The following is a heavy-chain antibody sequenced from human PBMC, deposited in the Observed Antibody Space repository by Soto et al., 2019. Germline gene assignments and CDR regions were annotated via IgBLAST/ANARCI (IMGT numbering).Heavy chain of an antibody. CDR2: INHSGST. CDR1: GGSFSGYY. D-gene: IGHD6-6*01. J-gene: IGHJ3*02. Sequence: SETLSLTCAVYGGSFSGYYWSWIRQPPGKGLEWIGEINHSGSTNYNPSLKSRVTISVDTSKNQFSRKLSSVTAADTAVYYCARIRIAARDAFDIWGQGTMVTVSS. CDR3: ARIRIAARDAFDI. V-gene: IGHV4-34*01.